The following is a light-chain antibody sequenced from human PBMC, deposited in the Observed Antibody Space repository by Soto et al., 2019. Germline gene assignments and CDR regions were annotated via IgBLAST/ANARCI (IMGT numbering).Light chain of an antibody. Sequence: DIVMTQSPDSLAVSLGERATINCKSSQSVLYSSTNKNYLAWYQQKPGQPPNLLIYWASTRESGVPDRFSGSGSGTDSTLTISSLQAEDVAVYYCLQYYSTPQTFGQGTKVEIK. V-gene: IGKV4-1*01. CDR3: LQYYSTPQT. CDR1: QSVLYSSTNKNY. J-gene: IGKJ1*01. CDR2: WAS.